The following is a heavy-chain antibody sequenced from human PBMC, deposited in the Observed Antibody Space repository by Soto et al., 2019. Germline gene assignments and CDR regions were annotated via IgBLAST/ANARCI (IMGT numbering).Heavy chain of an antibody. CDR3: ARGGGVGVAGSAAFDM. CDR1: GYPVTAYY. V-gene: IGHV1-2*02. CDR2: INPATGAA. D-gene: IGHD3-3*01. J-gene: IGHJ3*02. Sequence: QLHLVQSGAVVKKPGASVTVSCSASGYPVTAYYMHWVRQAPGRGLAWMGGINPATGAAKYTQTFQGRSTMTRDTCTSPVVMELSGLTSEDTAVFYCARGGGVGVAGSAAFDMWGQGTLVTVSS.